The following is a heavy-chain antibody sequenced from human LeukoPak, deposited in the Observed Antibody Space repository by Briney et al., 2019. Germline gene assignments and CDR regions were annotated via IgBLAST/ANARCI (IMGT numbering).Heavy chain of an antibody. D-gene: IGHD3-10*01. CDR3: TRVRSGNDFDY. CDR1: GFTFGDHA. Sequence: TGRSLRLSCSASGFTFGDHAMSWVRQAPGKGLEWVGFIRSKGYGGTTEYAASVEGRFSLSRDDSKSFVYLQMSSLKTEDTAVYYCTRVRSGNDFDYWGQGTLDTVSS. CDR2: IRSKGYGGTT. J-gene: IGHJ4*02. V-gene: IGHV3-49*04.